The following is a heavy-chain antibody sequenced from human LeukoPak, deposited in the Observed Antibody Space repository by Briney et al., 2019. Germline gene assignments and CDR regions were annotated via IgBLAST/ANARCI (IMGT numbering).Heavy chain of an antibody. J-gene: IGHJ3*02. CDR2: ISGTHAGRQGTT. Sequence: GGSLSLSCAASGFTFSTYDMSWVRQTPGKGLEWVSAISGTHAGRQGTTYYADSVKGRFTISRDDSKNTLYLQMHSLRAEDTAIYFCAKGGYFSYDMWGQGTKVTVSP. V-gene: IGHV3-23*01. CDR1: GFTFSTYD. D-gene: IGHD5-18*01. CDR3: AKGGYFSYDM.